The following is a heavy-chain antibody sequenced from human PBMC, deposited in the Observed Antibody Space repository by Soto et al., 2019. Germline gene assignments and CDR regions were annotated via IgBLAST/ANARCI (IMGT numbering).Heavy chain of an antibody. V-gene: IGHV3-30*18. J-gene: IGHJ6*02. D-gene: IGHD3-9*01. CDR1: GFTFSSYG. CDR3: AKDRNYDILTGYYRPLQTGMDV. Sequence: GGSLRLSCAASGFTFSSYGMHWVRQAPGKGLEWVAVISYDGSNKYYADSVKGRFTISRDNSKNTLYLQMNSLRAEDTAVYYCAKDRNYDILTGYYRPLQTGMDVWGQGTTVTVSS. CDR2: ISYDGSNK.